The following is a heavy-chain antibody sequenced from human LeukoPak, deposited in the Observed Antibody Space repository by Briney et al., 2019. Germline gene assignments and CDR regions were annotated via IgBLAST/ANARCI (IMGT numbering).Heavy chain of an antibody. V-gene: IGHV4-31*03. CDR2: IYSSGNT. Sequence: SETLSLTCTVSGGSISSGGYYWSWIRQHPGKDLEWIGYIYSSGNTYYNPSLKGRVTISVDTSKNQFSLKLSSVTAADTAVYYCARTVVGSGGAWDAFEIWGQGTVVTVSS. CDR3: ARTVVGSGGAWDAFEI. CDR1: GGSISSGGYY. J-gene: IGHJ3*02. D-gene: IGHD2-15*01.